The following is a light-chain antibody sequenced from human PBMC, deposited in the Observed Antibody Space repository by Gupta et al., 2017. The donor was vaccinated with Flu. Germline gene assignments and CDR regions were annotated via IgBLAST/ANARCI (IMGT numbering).Light chain of an antibody. J-gene: IGKJ1*01. Sequence: ERATLSCRAIQSVANNYLSWYQHKPGQAPILLIYGASNRATGVPDRFSGSGSGTDFTLTISSLEPEDFAVYYCLQYGSAYMFGQGSKVEI. CDR2: GAS. CDR3: LQYGSAYM. V-gene: IGKV3-20*01. CDR1: QSVANNY.